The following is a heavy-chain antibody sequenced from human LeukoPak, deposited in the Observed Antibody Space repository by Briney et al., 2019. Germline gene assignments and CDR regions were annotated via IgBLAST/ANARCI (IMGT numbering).Heavy chain of an antibody. J-gene: IGHJ5*02. CDR2: INPNSGGT. V-gene: IGHV1-2*02. CDR3: ARADRLHGGPYLIGP. Sequence: ASVTVSFKTSGYSFTDYYMHWVRQAPGQGLEWMGWINPNSGGTSAAQKFQGRVTMTRDTSITTVYMEVSWLTSDDTAIYYCARADRLHGGPYLIGPWGQGTLVTVSS. D-gene: IGHD6-6*01. CDR1: GYSFTDYY.